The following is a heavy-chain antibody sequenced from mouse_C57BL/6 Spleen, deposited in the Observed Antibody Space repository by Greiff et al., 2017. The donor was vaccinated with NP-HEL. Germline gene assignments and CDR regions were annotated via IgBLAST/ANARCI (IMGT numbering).Heavy chain of an antibody. J-gene: IGHJ4*01. CDR2: INPNNGGT. CDR1: GYTFTDYN. CDR3: ARRDYGNFPYAMDY. Sequence: EVKLMESGPELVKPGASVKIPCKASGYTFTDYNMDWVKQSHGKSLEWIGDINPNNGGTIYNQKFKGKATLTVDKSSSTAYMELRSLTSEDTAVYYCARRDYGNFPYAMDYWGQGTSVTVSS. D-gene: IGHD2-1*01. V-gene: IGHV1-18*01.